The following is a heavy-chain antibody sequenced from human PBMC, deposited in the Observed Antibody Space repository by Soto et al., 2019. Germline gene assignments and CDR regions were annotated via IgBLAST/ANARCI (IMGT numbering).Heavy chain of an antibody. CDR1: GYTFTSYG. CDR2: ISAYNGNT. J-gene: IGHJ6*02. Sequence: QVQLVQSGAEVKKPGASVKVSCKASGYTFTSYGISWVRQAPGQGLEWMGWISAYNGNTNFAQKLQGRITKTTDTSTSTSYMKLRSLRSDDTAVYYCARNRSYFCGMDVWGQGTTVTVSS. CDR3: ARNRSYFCGMDV. V-gene: IGHV1-18*01. D-gene: IGHD3-3*01.